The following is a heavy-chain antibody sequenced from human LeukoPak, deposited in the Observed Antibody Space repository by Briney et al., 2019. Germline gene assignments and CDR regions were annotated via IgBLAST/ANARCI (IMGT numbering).Heavy chain of an antibody. CDR2: IIPIFGTA. Sequence: GSSVKVSCKASGGTFSSYAISWVRQAPGQGLEWMGGIIPIFGTANYAQKFQGRVTITADKSTSTAYMELSSLRSEDTAVYYCARGGGARMYYYYYGMDVWGQGTTVTVSS. CDR3: ARGGGARMYYYYYGMDV. D-gene: IGHD1-26*01. J-gene: IGHJ6*02. V-gene: IGHV1-69*06. CDR1: GGTFSSYA.